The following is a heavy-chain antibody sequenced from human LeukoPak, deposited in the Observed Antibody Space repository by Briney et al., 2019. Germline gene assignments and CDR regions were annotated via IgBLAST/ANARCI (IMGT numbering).Heavy chain of an antibody. J-gene: IGHJ4*02. V-gene: IGHV3-30-3*01. D-gene: IGHD6-13*01. CDR2: ISYDGSNK. CDR1: GFTFSNYA. CDR3: AREDSRGIYYFDY. Sequence: GGSLRLSCAASGFTFSNYAIHWVRQAPGKGLEWVTVISYDGSNKYYADSVKGRFTISRDTSKNALCLQMNSLRAEDTAVYYRAREDSRGIYYFDYWGQGTLVTVSS.